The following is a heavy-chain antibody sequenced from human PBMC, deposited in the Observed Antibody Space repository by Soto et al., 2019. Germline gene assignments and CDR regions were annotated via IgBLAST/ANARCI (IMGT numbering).Heavy chain of an antibody. V-gene: IGHV4-30-2*01. CDR2: IYHSGST. CDR3: ATALRIIMVRGVITLHFHYYYYYGMDV. CDR1: GGSISSGGYS. J-gene: IGHJ6*02. D-gene: IGHD3-10*01. Sequence: SETLSLTCAVSGGSISSGGYSWSWIRQPPGKGLEWIGYIYHSGSTYYNPSLKSRVTISVDRSKNQFSLKLISVTAADTAVYYCATALRIIMVRGVITLHFHYYYYYGMDVWGQGTTVTVSS.